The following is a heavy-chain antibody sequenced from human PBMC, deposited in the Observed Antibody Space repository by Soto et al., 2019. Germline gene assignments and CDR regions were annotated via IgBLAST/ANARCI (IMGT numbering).Heavy chain of an antibody. CDR2: IIPIFGTA. CDR3: APEGDYYDSSGYLTPVF. J-gene: IGHJ4*02. V-gene: IGHV1-69*13. Sequence: GASVKVSCKASGGTFSSYAISWVRQAPGQGLEWMGGIIPIFGTANYAQKFQGRVTIIADESTSTAYMELSSLRSEDTAVYYCAPEGDYYDSSGYLTPVFWGQGTLVTVSS. CDR1: GGTFSSYA. D-gene: IGHD3-22*01.